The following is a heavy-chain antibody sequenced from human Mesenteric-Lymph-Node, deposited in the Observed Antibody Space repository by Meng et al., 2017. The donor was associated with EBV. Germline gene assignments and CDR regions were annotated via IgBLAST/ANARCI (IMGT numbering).Heavy chain of an antibody. CDR1: GGSVSSTSYY. D-gene: IGHD3-10*01. CDR3: ARENPARGNWFDP. CDR2: VYYSGST. V-gene: IGHV4-61*01. Sequence: RLRGSGPGLGKPSETLSLTSTVSGGSVSSTSYYWSWIRQPPGKRLEWIGYVYYSGSTNYNPSLKSRVTISVDTSKNQFSLNLYSVTAADTAVYYCARENPARGNWFDPWGQGALVTVSS. J-gene: IGHJ5*02.